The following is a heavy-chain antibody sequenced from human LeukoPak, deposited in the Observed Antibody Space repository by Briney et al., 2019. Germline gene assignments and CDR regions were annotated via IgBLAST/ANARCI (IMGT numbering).Heavy chain of an antibody. D-gene: IGHD5-18*01. CDR2: MNPNSGNT. Sequence: ASVKGSCKASGYTFTSYDINWVRQATGQGLEWMGWMNPNSGNTGYAQKFQGRVTMTRNTSISTAYMELSSLRSEDTAVYYCARASSVDTAMVTYDYYYGMDVWGQGTTVTVSS. V-gene: IGHV1-8*01. J-gene: IGHJ6*02. CDR3: ARASSVDTAMVTYDYYYGMDV. CDR1: GYTFTSYD.